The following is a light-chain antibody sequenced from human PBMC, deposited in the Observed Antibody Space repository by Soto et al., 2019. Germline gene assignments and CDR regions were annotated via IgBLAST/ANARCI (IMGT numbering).Light chain of an antibody. CDR1: QSVSTW. Sequence: DIQMTQSPSTLSASLWDRITITCRASQSVSTWLAWYQQKPGTAPKLLIYKASTLQTGVPSRFSGSGSGTEFTLTISSLQPDDFATYYCQQYGDYTTFGQGTRLEIK. CDR2: KAS. CDR3: QQYGDYTT. V-gene: IGKV1-5*03. J-gene: IGKJ5*01.